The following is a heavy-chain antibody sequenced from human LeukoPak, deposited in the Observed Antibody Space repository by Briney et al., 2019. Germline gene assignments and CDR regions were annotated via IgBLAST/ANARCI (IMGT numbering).Heavy chain of an antibody. CDR1: GASIDIYY. CDR3: ARHTGGTAAFDT. J-gene: IGHJ3*02. V-gene: IGHV4-59*08. CDR2: THNKGDS. D-gene: IGHD1-14*01. Sequence: SETLSLTCTVSGASIDIYYWMWIRQPPGKGLEVSGYTHNKGDSNYNPSLKSRLTISGDTSKNEVSVVLTSVTAADTALYYCARHTGGTAAFDTWGQGTMVTVSA.